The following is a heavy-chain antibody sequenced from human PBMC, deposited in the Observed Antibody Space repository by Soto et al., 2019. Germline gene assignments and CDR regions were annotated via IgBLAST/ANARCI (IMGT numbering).Heavy chain of an antibody. CDR1: GGSVSSGSYY. CDR2: IYYSGST. Sequence: SETLSLTCTVSGGSVSSGSYYWSWIRQPPGKGLEWIGYIYYSGSTNYNPSLKSRVTISVDTSKNQFSLKLSSVTAADTAVYYCARDQSIAAAGRKTYDAFDIWGQGTMVTVSS. D-gene: IGHD6-13*01. CDR3: ARDQSIAAAGRKTYDAFDI. V-gene: IGHV4-61*01. J-gene: IGHJ3*02.